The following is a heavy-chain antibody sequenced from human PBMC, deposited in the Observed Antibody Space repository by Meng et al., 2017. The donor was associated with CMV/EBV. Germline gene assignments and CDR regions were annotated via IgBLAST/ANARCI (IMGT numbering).Heavy chain of an antibody. D-gene: IGHD4-17*01. Sequence: LSLTCAASGFTFSSYSMNWVRQAPGKGLEWVSSISSSSSYIYYADSVKGRFTISRDNAKNSLYLQMNSLRAEDTAVYYCARRNTVTQNDYWGQGTLVTVSS. V-gene: IGHV3-21*01. J-gene: IGHJ4*02. CDR1: GFTFSSYS. CDR3: ARRNTVTQNDY. CDR2: ISSSSSYI.